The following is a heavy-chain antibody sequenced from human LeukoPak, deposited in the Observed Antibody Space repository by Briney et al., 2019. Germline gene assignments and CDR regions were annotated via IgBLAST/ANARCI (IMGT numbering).Heavy chain of an antibody. CDR3: SRYSGSYLPYYYYYMDV. CDR1: GFTFSSYS. V-gene: IGHV3-23*01. Sequence: GGSLRLSCAASGFTFSSYSMNWVRQAPGKGLEWVSAISGSGGSTYYPDSVKGRFTISRDNSKNTLHLQMNSLRAEGPAVYNGSRYSGSYLPYYYYYMDVWGKGTTVTISS. J-gene: IGHJ6*03. CDR2: ISGSGGST. D-gene: IGHD1-26*01.